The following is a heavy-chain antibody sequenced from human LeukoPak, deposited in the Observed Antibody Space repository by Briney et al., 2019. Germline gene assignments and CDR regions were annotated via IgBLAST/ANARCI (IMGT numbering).Heavy chain of an antibody. J-gene: IGHJ4*02. V-gene: IGHV3-15*01. D-gene: IGHD5-18*01. CDR3: TTDLGGYSYGSDY. Sequence: GGSLRLSCAASRCTFSNAWMSWVRPAPGKGLEWVGRIYSTTDGGTTDSAAPVKGSITNSRDDSKHKLYLQMNSLKAEDSAVYDCTTDLGGYSYGSDYWGQGTLVTVSS. CDR1: RCTFSNAW. CDR2: IYSTTDGGTT.